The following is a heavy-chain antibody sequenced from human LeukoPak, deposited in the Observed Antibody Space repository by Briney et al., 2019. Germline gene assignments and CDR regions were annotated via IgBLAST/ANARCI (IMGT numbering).Heavy chain of an antibody. J-gene: IGHJ4*02. V-gene: IGHV3-7*03. D-gene: IGHD2-15*01. Sequence: GGSLRLSCAASGFTFSSDWMSWVRQAPGKGLEWVANIKQDGSEKYYVDTVKGRCTISRDNAKNSLYLQMNSLRAEDTAVYYCAREEGWSFDYWGQGTLVTVSS. CDR1: GFTFSSDW. CDR2: IKQDGSEK. CDR3: AREEGWSFDY.